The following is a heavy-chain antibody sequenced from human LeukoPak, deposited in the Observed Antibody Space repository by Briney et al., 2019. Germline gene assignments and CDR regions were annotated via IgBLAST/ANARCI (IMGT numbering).Heavy chain of an antibody. CDR3: ARGGYGHNMDV. J-gene: IGHJ6*03. CDR2: IKNAGTDS. CDR1: GFTFSNYY. D-gene: IGHD3-10*01. V-gene: IGHV3-74*01. Sequence: GGSLRLSCVGSGFTFSNYYMYWVRHAPGKGLVWVSRIKNAGTDSIYADSVKGRFTVSRDNAKNTVYLQMNSLRAEDTAVYYCARGGYGHNMDVWGEGTTVTVSS.